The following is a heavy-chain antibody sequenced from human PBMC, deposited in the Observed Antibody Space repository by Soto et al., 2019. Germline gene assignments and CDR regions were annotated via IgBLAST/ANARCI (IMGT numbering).Heavy chain of an antibody. CDR2: IIPIFGTA. CDR3: ARVFLYAGAGIAAAVEYYYGMDV. J-gene: IGHJ6*02. D-gene: IGHD6-13*01. Sequence: QVQLVQSGAEVKKPGSSVKVSCKASGGTFSSYAISWVRQAPGQGLEWMGGIIPIFGTANYAQKFQGRVMITGDKSKSTAYMELSSLRSEDTAVYYCARVFLYAGAGIAAAVEYYYGMDVWGQGPTVTASS. CDR1: GGTFSSYA. V-gene: IGHV1-69*06.